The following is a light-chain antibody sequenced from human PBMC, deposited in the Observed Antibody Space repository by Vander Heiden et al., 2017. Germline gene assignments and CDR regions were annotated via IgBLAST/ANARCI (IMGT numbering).Light chain of an antibody. J-gene: IGKJ2*01. Sequence: DIVMTQSPLSLPVTPGEPASVSCRSSQSLLHSNGYNDLDWYLQKPGQPPQLLIYLGSNRASGVPDRFSGSGSGTDFTLKISRVEAEDVGVYYCMQALQTPYTLGQGTKLEIK. CDR1: QSLLHSNGYND. CDR2: LGS. CDR3: MQALQTPYT. V-gene: IGKV2-28*01.